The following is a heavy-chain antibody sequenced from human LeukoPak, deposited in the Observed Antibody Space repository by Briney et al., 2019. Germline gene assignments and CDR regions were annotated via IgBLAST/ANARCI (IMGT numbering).Heavy chain of an antibody. D-gene: IGHD5-24*01. V-gene: IGHV4-34*01. CDR2: INHSGST. CDR3: ARGQMAAIY. J-gene: IGHJ4*02. Sequence: SETLSLTCAAYGESFSGYYWSWIRQPPGKGLEWIGEINHSGSTNYNPSLKSRVTISVDTSKNQFSLKLSSVTAADTAVYYCARGQMAAIYWGQGTLVTVSS. CDR1: GESFSGYY.